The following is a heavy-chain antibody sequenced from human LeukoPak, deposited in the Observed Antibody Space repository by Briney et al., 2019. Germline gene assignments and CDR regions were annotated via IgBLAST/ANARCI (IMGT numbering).Heavy chain of an antibody. J-gene: IGHJ3*02. Sequence: GGSLRLSCAASGFTFSSYWMSWVRQAPGKGLEWVANIKQNGSEKYYVDSVKGRFTISRDNAKNSLYLQMNSLRAEDTAVYYCARVDSFLRGGEYCSSTSCYSSAFDIWGQGTMVTVSS. V-gene: IGHV3-7*01. D-gene: IGHD2-2*01. CDR2: IKQNGSEK. CDR1: GFTFSSYW. CDR3: ARVDSFLRGGEYCSSTSCYSSAFDI.